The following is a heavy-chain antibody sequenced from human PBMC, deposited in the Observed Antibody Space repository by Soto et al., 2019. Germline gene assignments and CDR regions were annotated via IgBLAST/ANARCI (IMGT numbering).Heavy chain of an antibody. CDR1: GGSISSGGYY. D-gene: IGHD3-22*01. CDR3: GRPEGNYYDSSRYYYLNWCFDL. J-gene: IGHJ2*01. CDR2: ISYSGST. Sequence: SETLSLTCTVSGGSISSGGYYWSWIRQHPGTGLEWIGHISYSGSTYYNTSLKSRVTISLDTSRNQFSLIVNSVTAADTAVYYCGRPEGNYYDSSRYYYLNWCFDLWGRGTLVTVS. V-gene: IGHV4-31*03.